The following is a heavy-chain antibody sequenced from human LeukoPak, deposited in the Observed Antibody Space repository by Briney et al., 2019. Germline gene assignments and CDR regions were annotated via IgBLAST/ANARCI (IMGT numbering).Heavy chain of an antibody. D-gene: IGHD6-19*01. V-gene: IGHV3-30*02. CDR2: IRYDGSNK. Sequence: GGSLRLSCAASGFTFSSYGMHWVRQAPGKGLEWVAFIRYDGSNKYYADSVKGRFTISRDNSKNTLYLQVNSLRAEDTAVYYCAKSEQWLPGNDAFDIWGQGTMVTVSS. J-gene: IGHJ3*02. CDR1: GFTFSSYG. CDR3: AKSEQWLPGNDAFDI.